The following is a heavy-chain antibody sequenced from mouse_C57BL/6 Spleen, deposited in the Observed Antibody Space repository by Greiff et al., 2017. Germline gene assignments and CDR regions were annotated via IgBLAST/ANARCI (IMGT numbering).Heavy chain of an antibody. Sequence: SGPELVKPGASVKISCKASGYSFTDYNMNWVKQSNGKSLEWIGVINPNYGTTSYNQKFKGKATLTVDQSSSTAYMQLNSLTSEDSAVYYCARSYYGSSYYAMDYWGQGTSVTVSS. J-gene: IGHJ4*01. V-gene: IGHV1-39*01. CDR3: ARSYYGSSYYAMDY. CDR2: INPNYGTT. CDR1: GYSFTDYN. D-gene: IGHD1-1*01.